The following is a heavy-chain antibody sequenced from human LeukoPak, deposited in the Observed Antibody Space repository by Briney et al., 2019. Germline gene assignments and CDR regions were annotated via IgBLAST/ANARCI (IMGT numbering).Heavy chain of an antibody. D-gene: IGHD6-19*01. V-gene: IGHV3-66*02. CDR2: IYSGGST. Sequence: GGSLRLSCAASGFTVSSNYMSWVRQAPGKGLEWVSVIYSGGSTYYADSMKGRFTISRDNSKNTLYLQMNSLRAEDTAVYYCARDLSGWYYFDYWGQGTLVTVSS. CDR1: GFTVSSNY. J-gene: IGHJ4*02. CDR3: ARDLSGWYYFDY.